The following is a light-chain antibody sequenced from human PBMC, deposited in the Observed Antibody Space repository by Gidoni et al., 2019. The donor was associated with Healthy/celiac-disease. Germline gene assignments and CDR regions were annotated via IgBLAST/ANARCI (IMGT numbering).Light chain of an antibody. J-gene: IGKJ3*01. V-gene: IGKV2-28*01. CDR1: QSLLHSNGYNY. CDR2: LGS. CDR3: MQALQTPST. Sequence: EPASISCRSSQSLLHSNGYNYLDWYLQKPGQSPQLLIYLGSNRASGVPDRCSGSGSGTDFTLKISRVEAEDVGVYYCMQALQTPSTFGPGTKVDIK.